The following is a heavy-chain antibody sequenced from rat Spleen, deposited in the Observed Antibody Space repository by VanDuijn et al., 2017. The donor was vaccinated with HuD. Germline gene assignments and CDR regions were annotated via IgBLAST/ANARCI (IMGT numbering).Heavy chain of an antibody. CDR3: TTPDY. J-gene: IGHJ2*01. Sequence: EVELVESGGGLVQPGRSMKLSCAASGFTFSNYGMAWVRQAPTKGLEWVASISTSGGSTYYRDSVKGRFTISRDNAKSTLYLQMDSLRSEDTATYYCTTPDYWGKGVMVTVSS. CDR2: ISTSGGST. CDR1: GFTFSNYG. V-gene: IGHV5-25*01.